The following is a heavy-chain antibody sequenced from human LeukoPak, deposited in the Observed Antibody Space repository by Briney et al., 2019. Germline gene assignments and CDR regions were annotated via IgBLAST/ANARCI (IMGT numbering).Heavy chain of an antibody. CDR1: GGTFSSYA. J-gene: IGHJ4*02. V-gene: IGHV1-69*04. Sequence: SVKVSCKASGGTFSSYAISWVRQAPGQGLEWMGRIIPILGIANYAQKFQGRVTITADKSTSTAYMELSSLRSEDTAVYYCARGRYCSGGSRYSGNDYWGQGTLVTVSS. CDR2: IIPILGIA. CDR3: ARGRYCSGGSRYSGNDY. D-gene: IGHD2-15*01.